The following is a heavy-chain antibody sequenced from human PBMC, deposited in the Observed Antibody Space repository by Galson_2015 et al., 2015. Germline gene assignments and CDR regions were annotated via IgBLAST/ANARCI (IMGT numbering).Heavy chain of an antibody. CDR3: DTDVGGRLGSFDY. V-gene: IGHV3-15*01. CDR1: GFTFSDDW. Sequence: SLRLSCAASGFTFSDDWMHWVRQAPGKGLEWVGRVRNEMDGGTADFSEPVEGRFIITRDDSTNTLYQQMNNRKTEDTAVYYCDTDVGGRLGSFDYTGHGALVSVSS. J-gene: IGHJ4*03. D-gene: IGHD3-10*01. CDR2: VRNEMDGGTA.